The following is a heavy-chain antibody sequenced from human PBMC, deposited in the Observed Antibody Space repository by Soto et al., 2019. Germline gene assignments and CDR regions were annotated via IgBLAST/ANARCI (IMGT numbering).Heavy chain of an antibody. CDR1: GFSLNTRAVG. Sequence: QITLEESGPALVKPTQTLTLTCTFSGFSLNTRAVGVGWIRQPPGKALEWLAFIYWDDNKYYSPSLKSRLTITKDTSRNQVVLTMTHTCHVATATYYGGPGAGWLFDYWGQGTQVTVSS. CDR3: GPGAGWLFDY. J-gene: IGHJ4*02. V-gene: IGHV2-5*02. CDR2: IYWDDNK. D-gene: IGHD6-19*01.